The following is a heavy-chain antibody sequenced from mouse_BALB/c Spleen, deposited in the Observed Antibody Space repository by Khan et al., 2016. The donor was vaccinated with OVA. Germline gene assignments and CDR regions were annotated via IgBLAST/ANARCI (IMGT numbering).Heavy chain of an antibody. Sequence: EVKLEESGPGLVKPSQTVSLTCTVTGISITSGNYRWSWLRQFPGNKLEWIGNIYYSGTVTYNPFLTSLTTITRDTSNNQFFLEMNSLTAEDTATYDCARDYGSRYWYLDVWGAGTTVTVSS. CDR2: IYYSGTV. V-gene: IGHV3-5*02. CDR3: ARDYGSRYWYLDV. D-gene: IGHD1-1*01. J-gene: IGHJ1*01. CDR1: GISITSGNYR.